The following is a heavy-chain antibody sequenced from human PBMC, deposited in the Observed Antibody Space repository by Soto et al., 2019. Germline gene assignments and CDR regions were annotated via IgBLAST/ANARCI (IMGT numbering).Heavy chain of an antibody. CDR3: ARESPGRGNGLDV. D-gene: IGHD3-16*01. CDR2: IYHSGGS. Sequence: PSETLSLTCTVSGGSISIDDYFWSWVRQPPGKGLDWIGYIYHSGGSYYNPSLQNRVTISLDTSKNHFSLKLMSVTAADTAVYYCARESPGRGNGLDVWGQGTRVTVSS. J-gene: IGHJ6*02. V-gene: IGHV4-30-4*01. CDR1: GGSISIDDYF.